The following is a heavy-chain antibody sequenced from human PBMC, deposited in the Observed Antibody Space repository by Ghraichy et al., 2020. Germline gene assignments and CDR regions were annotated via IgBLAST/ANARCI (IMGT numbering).Heavy chain of an antibody. Sequence: LSLTCTVSGDSISSVGHYWSWIRQHPGKGLEWIGYIYYSGNTYYNPSLKSRVAITVDTSKNQFSLKLTSVTAADTAVYYCARTGVGATTIDSWGQGTLVTVSS. CDR1: GDSISSVGHY. D-gene: IGHD1-26*01. CDR2: IYYSGNT. J-gene: IGHJ4*02. CDR3: ARTGVGATTIDS. V-gene: IGHV4-31*03.